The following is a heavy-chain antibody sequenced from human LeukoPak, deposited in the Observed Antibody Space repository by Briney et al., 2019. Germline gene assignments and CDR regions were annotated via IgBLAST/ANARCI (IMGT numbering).Heavy chain of an antibody. D-gene: IGHD7-27*01. CDR2: IIPIFGTT. CDR3: ASSGASDYYYYYYMDV. CDR1: GGTFSTYG. V-gene: IGHV1-69*06. Sequence: ASVKVSCKASGGTFSTYGIGWVRQAPGQGLEWMGGIIPIFGTTNYAQKFQGRVTITADKSTSTAYMELSSLRSEDTAVYYCASSGASDYYYYYYMDVWGKGTTVTVSS. J-gene: IGHJ6*03.